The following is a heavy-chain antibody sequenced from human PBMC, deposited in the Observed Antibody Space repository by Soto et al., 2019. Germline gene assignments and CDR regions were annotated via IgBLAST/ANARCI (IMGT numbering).Heavy chain of an antibody. CDR3: ARDQGYYSSRSGYSPQKWFDP. J-gene: IGHJ5*02. CDR1: GYTFTTYG. D-gene: IGHD3-22*01. V-gene: IGHV1-18*04. Sequence: QVQLVQSGAEVKKPGASVKVSCKASGYTFTTYGVSWVRQAPGQGLEGMGWISPYNNNTIYAQKFQGRVTLTTDSSTSTAHMELRGLRSDDTAVYYCARDQGYYSSRSGYSPQKWFDPWGQGTLVTVSS. CDR2: ISPYNNNT.